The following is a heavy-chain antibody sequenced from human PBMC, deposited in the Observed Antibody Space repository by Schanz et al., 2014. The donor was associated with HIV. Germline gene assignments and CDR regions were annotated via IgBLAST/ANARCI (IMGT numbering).Heavy chain of an antibody. CDR2: MWYDESHK. D-gene: IGHD3-10*01. CDR3: ARGSGPYYYYYGMDV. V-gene: IGHV3-33*01. CDR1: GFTFSSSG. J-gene: IGHJ6*02. Sequence: QVQLVESGGGVVQPGRSLRLSCTASGFTFSSSGMHWVRQAPGKGLEWGAAMWYDESHKGYADSVKGRFTISRDNSKNTLYLQMNSLRAEDTAVYYCARGSGPYYYYYGMDVWGQGTPVTVSS.